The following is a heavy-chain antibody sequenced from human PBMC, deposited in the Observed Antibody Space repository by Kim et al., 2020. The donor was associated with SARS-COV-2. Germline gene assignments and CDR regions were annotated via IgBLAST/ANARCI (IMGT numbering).Heavy chain of an antibody. D-gene: IGHD6-13*01. J-gene: IGHJ6*02. V-gene: IGHV1-3*01. CDR1: GYTFTSYA. Sequence: ASVKVSCKASGYTFTSYAMHWVRQAPGQRLEWMGWINAGNGNTKYSQKFQGRVTITRDTSASTAYMELSSLRSEDTAVYYCARDGWQQLPQDYYYGMDVWGQGTTVTVSS. CDR3: ARDGWQQLPQDYYYGMDV. CDR2: INAGNGNT.